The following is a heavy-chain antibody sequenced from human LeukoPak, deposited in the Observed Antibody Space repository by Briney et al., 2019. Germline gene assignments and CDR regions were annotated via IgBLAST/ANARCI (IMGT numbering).Heavy chain of an antibody. V-gene: IGHV1-2*02. CDR1: GYTFTGYY. CDR2: INPNSGDT. J-gene: IGHJ5*02. Sequence: ASVKVSCKASGYTFTGYYKHWVRQAPRQGLEWMGWINPNSGDTNYAQKFQGRVTMTRDTSISTAYMELIRLTSDDTAVYYCAREGSAYAPWGQGTLVTVSS. CDR3: AREGSAYAP. D-gene: IGHD3-3*01.